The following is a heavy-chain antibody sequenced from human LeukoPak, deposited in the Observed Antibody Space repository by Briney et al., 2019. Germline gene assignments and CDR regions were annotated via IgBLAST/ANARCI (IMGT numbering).Heavy chain of an antibody. V-gene: IGHV3-30*02. Sequence: GRSLRLSCAASGFTFSSYGMHWVRQAPGKGLEWVTFIRSDGSIKYYADSVKGRFTISRDNSKKTLYLQMNSLRAEDTAVYYCAKDVSTNCVGDCPPDYWGQGTLVTVSS. D-gene: IGHD2-21*02. CDR2: IRSDGSIK. CDR1: GFTFSSYG. CDR3: AKDVSTNCVGDCPPDY. J-gene: IGHJ4*02.